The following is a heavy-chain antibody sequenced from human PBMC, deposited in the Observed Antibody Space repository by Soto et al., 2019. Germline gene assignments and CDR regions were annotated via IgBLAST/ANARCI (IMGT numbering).Heavy chain of an antibody. CDR1: GYTFTSYD. J-gene: IGHJ4*02. V-gene: IGHV1-8*01. D-gene: IGHD6-19*01. CDR3: ARSVEWLASFDY. Sequence: QGQLVQSGAEVKKPGASVKVSCKASGYTFTSYDINWVRQATGQGLEWMGWMNPNSGNTGYAQKFQGRVTMTRNTSLSTAYMELSSLRSEDTAVYYCARSVEWLASFDYWGQGTLVTVSS. CDR2: MNPNSGNT.